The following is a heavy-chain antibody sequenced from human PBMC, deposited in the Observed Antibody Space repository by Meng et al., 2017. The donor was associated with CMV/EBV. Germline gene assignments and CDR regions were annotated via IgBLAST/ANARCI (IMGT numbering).Heavy chain of an antibody. J-gene: IGHJ4*02. CDR2: IYWDDDK. CDR3: AHRGSYGYHGY. CDR1: AFSLGNSGVG. D-gene: IGHD5-18*01. Sequence: QSTQKDSAPTMVTPPETCTWTCTFHAFSLGNSGVGVVWIRQPPGKALEWLALIYWDDDKRYSPSLKSRLTITKDTSKNQVVLTMTNMDPVDTATYYCAHRGSYGYHGYWGQGTLVTVSS. V-gene: IGHV2-5*02.